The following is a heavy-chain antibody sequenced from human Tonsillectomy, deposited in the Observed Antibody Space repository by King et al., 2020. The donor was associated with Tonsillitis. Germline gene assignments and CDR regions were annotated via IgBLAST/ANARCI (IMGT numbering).Heavy chain of an antibody. Sequence: VQLQQWGAGLLKPSETLSLTCVVYGGSFSGYYWSWIRQSPGKGLEWIGEINHSGSTNYNPSLKSRVTISVDTSKNQFSLKLSSVTAADTAVYYCARGRYYDSSGYFYYYYYMDVGGKGTTVTVSS. CDR2: INHSGST. CDR1: GGSFSGYY. CDR3: ARGRYYDSSGYFYYYYYMDV. J-gene: IGHJ6*03. D-gene: IGHD3-22*01. V-gene: IGHV4-34*01.